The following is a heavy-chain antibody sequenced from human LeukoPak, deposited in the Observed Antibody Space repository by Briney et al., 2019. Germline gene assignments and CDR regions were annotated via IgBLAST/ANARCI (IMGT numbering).Heavy chain of an antibody. Sequence: PSETLSLTCTVSGGSISSYYWGWIRQPPGKGLEWIGYIYTSGSTNYNPSLKSRVTISVDTSKNQFSLKLSSVTAADTAVYYCARSPSGSYKNYYYYMDVWGKGTTVTVSS. CDR1: GGSISSYY. D-gene: IGHD1-26*01. V-gene: IGHV4-4*09. CDR2: IYTSGST. CDR3: ARSPSGSYKNYYYYMDV. J-gene: IGHJ6*03.